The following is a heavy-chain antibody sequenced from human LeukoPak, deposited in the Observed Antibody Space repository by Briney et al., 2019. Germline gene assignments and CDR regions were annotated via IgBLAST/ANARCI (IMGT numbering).Heavy chain of an antibody. CDR3: ARDGRIRFPVTNEFDP. J-gene: IGHJ5*02. CDR2: IYHSGST. CDR1: GYSISSGYY. Sequence: PSETLSLTCTVSGYSISSGYYWGWIRQPPGKGLEWIASIYHSGSTYYNPSLKSRVTISVDTSKNQSSLKLTSVTAADTSVYYCARDGRIRFPVTNEFDPWGQGTPVSVSS. V-gene: IGHV4-38-2*02. D-gene: IGHD3-3*01.